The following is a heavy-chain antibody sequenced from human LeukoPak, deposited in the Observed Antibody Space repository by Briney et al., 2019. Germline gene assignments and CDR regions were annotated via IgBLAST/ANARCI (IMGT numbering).Heavy chain of an antibody. D-gene: IGHD1-26*01. V-gene: IGHV1-58*01. J-gene: IGHJ6*02. CDR3: AASVPSRWDHYYYYGMDV. CDR2: IGVGSGNT. CDR1: GLSFTCSA. Sequence: SVKVSCKDSGLSFTCSAVQWVRQARGQRLEWIGWIGVGSGNTNYAQKFQERVTITRDMSTSTAYMELSSLRSEDTAVYYCAASVPSRWDHYYYYGMDVWGQGTTVTVSS.